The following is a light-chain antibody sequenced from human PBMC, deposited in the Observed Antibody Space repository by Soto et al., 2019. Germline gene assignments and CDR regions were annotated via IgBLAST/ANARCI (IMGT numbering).Light chain of an antibody. CDR2: LEGSGSY. CDR1: SGHSSYI. CDR3: ETWDSNTRV. Sequence: QLVLTQSSSASASLGSSVKLTCTLSSGHSSYIIAWHHQQPGKAPRYLMKLEGSGSYNKGSGVPDRFSGSSSGADRYLTISNLQFEDEANYYCETWDSNTRVFGGCTKLTVL. V-gene: IGLV4-60*02. J-gene: IGLJ2*01.